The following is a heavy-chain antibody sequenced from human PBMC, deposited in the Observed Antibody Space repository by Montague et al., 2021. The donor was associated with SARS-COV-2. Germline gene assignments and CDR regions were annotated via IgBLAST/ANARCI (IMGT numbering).Heavy chain of an antibody. J-gene: IGHJ4*02. D-gene: IGHD3-10*01. CDR1: GGSFSGYY. CDR2: INQSGRT. Sequence: SETLSLTCAVYGGSFSGYYWSWIRQPPGKGLEWIGEINQSGRTNNNPSLKSRVTISVDTSKNQFSLKLSSVTAADTAVYYCARRGSADWGVTVSAELDYWGQGILVTVSS. V-gene: IGHV4-34*01. CDR3: ARRGSADWGVTVSAELDY.